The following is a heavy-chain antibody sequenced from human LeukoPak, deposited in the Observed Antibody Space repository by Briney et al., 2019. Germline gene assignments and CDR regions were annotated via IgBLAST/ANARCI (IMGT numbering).Heavy chain of an antibody. V-gene: IGHV3-7*01. J-gene: IGHJ4*02. D-gene: IGHD3-10*01. CDR2: IKQDGSEK. CDR3: GGGLVRGPKDY. Sequence: PGGSLRPSCAASGFTFSSYWMSWVRQAPGKGLEWVANIKQDGSEKSYVDSVKGRFTISRDNAKNSLYLQMNSLRAEDTAVYYCGGGLVRGPKDYWGQGTLVTVSS. CDR1: GFTFSSYW.